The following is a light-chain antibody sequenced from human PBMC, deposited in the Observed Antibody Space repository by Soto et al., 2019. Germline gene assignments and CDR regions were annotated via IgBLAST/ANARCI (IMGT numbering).Light chain of an antibody. CDR3: QQHTHWPIT. CDR1: HSASAF. J-gene: IGKJ5*01. CDR2: YIS. V-gene: IGKV3-15*01. Sequence: IVVTQAAATLSVSPGATSSLSCVPSHSASAFLAWYQQKPGQAPRRLIYYISTRASGIPARFSGSGSGTEFTLNISRVESEDSAIYYCQQHTHWPITFGQGTRLEIK.